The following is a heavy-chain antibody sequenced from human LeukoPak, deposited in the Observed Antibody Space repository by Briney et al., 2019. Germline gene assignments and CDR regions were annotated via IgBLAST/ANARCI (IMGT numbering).Heavy chain of an antibody. CDR2: ISGSGAST. V-gene: IGHV3-23*01. Sequence: GGSLRLSCAASGFTFSSYAMNWARQAPGKGLEWVSAISGSGASTYYADSVKGRFTISRDNSKNTLYLQMNSLRAEDTAIYYCAKAALRYQLLSSLDYWGQGTLVVVSP. CDR1: GFTFSSYA. D-gene: IGHD2-2*01. J-gene: IGHJ4*02. CDR3: AKAALRYQLLSSLDY.